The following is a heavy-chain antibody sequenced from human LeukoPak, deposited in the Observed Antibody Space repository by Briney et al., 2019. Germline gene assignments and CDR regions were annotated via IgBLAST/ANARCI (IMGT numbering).Heavy chain of an antibody. V-gene: IGHV4-39*01. CDR3: VRASGLNTFLLDY. CDR1: GGSISSSSYY. J-gene: IGHJ4*02. Sequence: SETLSLTCTVSGGSISSSSYYWGWIRQPPGKGLEWIGSIYYSGSTYYNPSLKSRVTISVDTSKNQFSLKLSSVTAADTAVYYCVRASGLNTFLLDYWGQGTLVTVSS. D-gene: IGHD2-2*02. CDR2: IYYSGST.